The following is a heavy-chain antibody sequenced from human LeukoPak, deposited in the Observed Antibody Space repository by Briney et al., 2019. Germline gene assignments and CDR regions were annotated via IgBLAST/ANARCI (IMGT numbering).Heavy chain of an antibody. CDR2: INHSGST. D-gene: IGHD3-10*01. CDR3: ARGRVTMVRGVIIPYFDY. Sequence: PSETLSLTCTVSGGSISSSGYYWSWIRQPPGKGLEWIGEINHSGSTNYNPSLKSRVTISVDTSKNQFSLKLSSVTAADTAVYYCARGRVTMVRGVIIPYFDYWGQGTLVTVSS. CDR1: GGSISSSGYY. V-gene: IGHV4-39*07. J-gene: IGHJ4*02.